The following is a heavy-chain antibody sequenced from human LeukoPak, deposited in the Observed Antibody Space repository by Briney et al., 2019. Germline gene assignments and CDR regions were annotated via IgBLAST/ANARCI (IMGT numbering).Heavy chain of an antibody. Sequence: PSETLSLTCTVSGGSISSYYWSWIRQPPGKGLEWIGYIYYSGSTNYNPSLKSRVTISVDTSKNQFSLRLSSVTAADTAVYYCARQWAGTTKVLDYWGQGTLVTVSS. V-gene: IGHV4-59*08. CDR3: ARQWAGTTKVLDY. D-gene: IGHD1-7*01. J-gene: IGHJ4*02. CDR1: GGSISSYY. CDR2: IYYSGST.